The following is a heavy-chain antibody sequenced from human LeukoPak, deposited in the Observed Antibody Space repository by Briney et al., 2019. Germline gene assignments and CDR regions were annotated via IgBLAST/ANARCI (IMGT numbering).Heavy chain of an antibody. V-gene: IGHV1-18*01. CDR2: ISGYNDNT. Sequence: ASVKVSCKTSGYKFDTYGITWVRQAPGQGLEWMGWISGYNDNTKYAQNFQDRVSMSTDKSTNSAYMELRSLTSDDTAVYYCTRDAASIFGLISGAREFDFWGQGTLVTVSS. CDR3: TRDAASIFGLISGAREFDF. D-gene: IGHD3/OR15-3a*01. CDR1: GYKFDTYG. J-gene: IGHJ4*02.